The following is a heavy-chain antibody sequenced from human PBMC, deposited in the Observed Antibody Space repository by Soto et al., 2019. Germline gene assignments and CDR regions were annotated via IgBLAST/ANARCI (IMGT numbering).Heavy chain of an antibody. CDR3: ARRVHYYDSAGWFDH. CDR1: GYSFTGYG. CDR2: ISAYNGST. Sequence: ASGKFSCKASGYSFTGYGISWVRQAPGQGLEWIGWISAYNGSTNYAQKLQSRGAMTTDTSTSTAYMELRRLRSDDTAVYSCARRVHYYDSAGWFDHWGQGSLGSVSP. V-gene: IGHV1-18*01. J-gene: IGHJ5*02. D-gene: IGHD3-22*01.